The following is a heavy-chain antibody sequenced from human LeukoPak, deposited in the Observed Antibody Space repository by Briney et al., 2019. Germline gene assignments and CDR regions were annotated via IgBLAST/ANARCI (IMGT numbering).Heavy chain of an antibody. J-gene: IGHJ4*02. CDR1: GFTFSSYG. Sequence: PGGSLRLSCAASGFTFSSYGMHWVRQAPGKGLEWVAVIWYDGSNKYYADSVKGRFTTSRDNSKNTLYLQMNSLRAEDTAVYYCASEYYDSSGYYGYWGQGTLVTVSS. CDR3: ASEYYDSSGYYGY. D-gene: IGHD3-22*01. V-gene: IGHV3-33*01. CDR2: IWYDGSNK.